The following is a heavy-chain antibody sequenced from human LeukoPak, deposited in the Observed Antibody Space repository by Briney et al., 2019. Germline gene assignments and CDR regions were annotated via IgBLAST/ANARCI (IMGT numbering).Heavy chain of an antibody. J-gene: IGHJ4*02. CDR1: GFTVSSNY. CDR3: VTYQLLLYGFDY. D-gene: IGHD2-2*01. CDR2: FYSGGST. Sequence: PGGSLRLSCVASGFTVSSNYMSWVRQAPGKGLEWVSMFYSGGSTFYADSVKGRFTIARDSSKNTLCLQMNTLRAEDTAVYYCVTYQLLLYGFDYWGQGTLVTVSS. V-gene: IGHV3-66*01.